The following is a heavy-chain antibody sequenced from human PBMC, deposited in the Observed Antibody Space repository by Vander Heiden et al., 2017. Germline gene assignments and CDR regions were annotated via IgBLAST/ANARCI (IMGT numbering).Heavy chain of an antibody. Sequence: QVQLVESGGGVVQPGWSLRLSCAASGFTFSSYGMSGVRQDPGKGLEWVAVISYDGSNKYYADSVKGRFTISRDNSKNTLYLQMNSLRAEDTAVYYCAKDRGFEDLWNPSDYWGQGTLVTVSS. J-gene: IGHJ4*02. CDR2: ISYDGSNK. D-gene: IGHD1-1*01. CDR1: GFTFSSYG. CDR3: AKDRGFEDLWNPSDY. V-gene: IGHV3-30*18.